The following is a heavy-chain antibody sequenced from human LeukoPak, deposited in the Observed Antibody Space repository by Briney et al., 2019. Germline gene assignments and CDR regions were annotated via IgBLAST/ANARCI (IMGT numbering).Heavy chain of an antibody. V-gene: IGHV3-21*01. CDR1: GFTFSSYG. CDR3: VRIVPLGRSGNYHGMDV. J-gene: IGHJ6*02. CDR2: ISSSSTYI. Sequence: PGGSLRLSCAASGFTFSSYGMHWVRQAPGKGLEWVSSISSSSTYIYYADSVKGRFTISRDNAKNSLYLQMNSLRAEDTAVYKCVRIVPLGRSGNYHGMDVWGQGTTVTVSS. D-gene: IGHD3-22*01.